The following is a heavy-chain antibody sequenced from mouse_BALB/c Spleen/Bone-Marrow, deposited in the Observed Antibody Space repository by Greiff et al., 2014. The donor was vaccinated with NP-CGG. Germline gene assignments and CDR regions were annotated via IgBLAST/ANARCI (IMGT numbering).Heavy chain of an antibody. J-gene: IGHJ3*01. Sequence: VQLKQSGGDLVKPGGSLKLSCAASGFTFSSYGMSWVRPTPDKRLEWVATINNGGTYTYYPDNVKGRFTISRDNAKNTLYLQMSSLKSEDTAMYYCALNWDSAYWGQGTLVTVSA. CDR1: GFTFSSYG. CDR3: ALNWDSAY. CDR2: INNGGTYT. V-gene: IGHV5-6*01. D-gene: IGHD4-1*02.